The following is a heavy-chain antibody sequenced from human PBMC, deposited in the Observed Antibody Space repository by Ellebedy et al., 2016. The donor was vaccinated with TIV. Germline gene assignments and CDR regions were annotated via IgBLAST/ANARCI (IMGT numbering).Heavy chain of an antibody. CDR2: ISYDGRKK. CDR1: GFTISNSA. CDR3: GRDWSEGGLDY. V-gene: IGHV3-30*04. Sequence: GESLKISCAASGFTISNSAMHWVRQAPGKGLEWVAAISYDGRKKYYADSVKGRFTISRDNSKHTLYLQMNSLRAEDTAVLYCGRDWSEGGLDYWGQGTLVTVSS. D-gene: IGHD3-16*01. J-gene: IGHJ4*02.